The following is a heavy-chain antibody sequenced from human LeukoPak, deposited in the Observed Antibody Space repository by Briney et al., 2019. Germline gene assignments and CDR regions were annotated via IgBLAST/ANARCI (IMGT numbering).Heavy chain of an antibody. Sequence: KSGGSLRLSCAASGFTFSSYSMNWVRQAPGKGLEWVSSISSSSSYIYYADSVKGRFTISRDNAKNSLYLQMNSLRAEDTAVYYCASSNLVVVPPTTWGQGTLVTVSS. CDR3: ASSNLVVVPPTT. CDR2: ISSSSSYI. CDR1: GFTFSSYS. J-gene: IGHJ5*02. V-gene: IGHV3-21*01. D-gene: IGHD2-2*01.